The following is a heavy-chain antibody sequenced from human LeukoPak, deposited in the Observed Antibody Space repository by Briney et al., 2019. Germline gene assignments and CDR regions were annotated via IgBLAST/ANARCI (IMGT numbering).Heavy chain of an antibody. V-gene: IGHV1-46*01. CDR3: ASSVYQSRVVPVQNAFDI. CDR2: INPSGGST. Sequence: ASVKVSCKASGYTFTGYYMHWVRQAPGQGLEWMGWINPSGGSTSYAQKFQGRVTMTRDTSTSTVYMELSSLRSEDTAVYYCASSVYQSRVVPVQNAFDIWGQGTMVTVSS. D-gene: IGHD2-2*01. CDR1: GYTFTGYY. J-gene: IGHJ3*02.